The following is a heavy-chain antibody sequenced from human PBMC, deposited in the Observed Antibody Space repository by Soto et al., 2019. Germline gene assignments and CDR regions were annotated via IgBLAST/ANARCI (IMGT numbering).Heavy chain of an antibody. CDR3: ASLGYCSSTSCSAGY. CDR2: IYPGDSDT. Sequence: PGESLKISCKGSGYSFTSYWIGWVRQMPGKGLEWMGIIYPGDSDTRYSPSFQGQVTISADKSISTAYLQWSGLKASDTAMYYCASLGYCSSTSCSAGYWGQGTLVTVSS. CDR1: GYSFTSYW. V-gene: IGHV5-51*01. D-gene: IGHD2-2*01. J-gene: IGHJ4*02.